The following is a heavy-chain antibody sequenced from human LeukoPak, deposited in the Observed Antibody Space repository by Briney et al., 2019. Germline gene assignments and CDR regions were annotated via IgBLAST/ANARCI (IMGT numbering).Heavy chain of an antibody. CDR3: ARENSGWYFLDY. J-gene: IGHJ4*02. D-gene: IGHD6-19*01. CDR2: ISYDGSNK. V-gene: IGHV3-30-3*01. Sequence: GGSLRLSCAASGFTFSSYVIHWVRQAPGKGLEWVAVISYDGSNKYYADSVKGRFTISRDNAKNTLYLQMNSLRAEDTAVYYCARENSGWYFLDYWGQGTLVTVSS. CDR1: GFTFSSYV.